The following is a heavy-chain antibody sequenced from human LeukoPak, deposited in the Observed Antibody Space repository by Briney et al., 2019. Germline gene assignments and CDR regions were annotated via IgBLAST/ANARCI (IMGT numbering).Heavy chain of an antibody. V-gene: IGHV4-59*08. CDR3: ATGRSIRYFDY. CDR2: SHYSGTT. J-gene: IGHJ4*02. CDR1: GVSIFSYY. Sequence: TSETLSLTCTVSGVSIFSYYWNWIRQPPGQGLEWIGYSHYSGTTNYNPSLKSRVSISMDTSKSQFSLKLTSATAADTAIYYCATGRSIRYFDYWGQGTLLSVSS. D-gene: IGHD3-9*01.